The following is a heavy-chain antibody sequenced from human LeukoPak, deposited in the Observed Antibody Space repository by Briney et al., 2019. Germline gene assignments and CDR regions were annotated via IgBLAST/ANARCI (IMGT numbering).Heavy chain of an antibody. D-gene: IGHD1-26*01. CDR2: IYYTGST. CDR3: ARRGGSGRAFDY. CDR1: GASISGGAYY. Sequence: PSETLSLTCSVSGASISGGAYYWGWIRQPPGKGLEWIGSIYYTGSTYDNPSLKSRVTISVDTSKNQFSLKLSSVTAADTAVYYCARRGGSGRAFDYWGQGTLVTVSS. V-gene: IGHV4-39*01. J-gene: IGHJ4*02.